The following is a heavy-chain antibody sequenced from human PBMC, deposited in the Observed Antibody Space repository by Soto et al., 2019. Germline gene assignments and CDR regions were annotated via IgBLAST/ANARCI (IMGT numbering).Heavy chain of an antibody. CDR3: AKSGGGVGIGDYFDY. CDR1: GFTFSAFA. J-gene: IGHJ4*02. V-gene: IGHV3-23*01. D-gene: IGHD2-21*01. CDR2: ISGSGGIT. Sequence: EVQLLESGGSLVQPGGSLTLSCAASGFTFSAFAMSWFRHAPGKGMAWVSTISGSGGITYNVDSVKARFTFSRDNSANSLKLQLNSVRADDTAVYYCAKSGGGVGIGDYFDYWGQGTLVTVSS.